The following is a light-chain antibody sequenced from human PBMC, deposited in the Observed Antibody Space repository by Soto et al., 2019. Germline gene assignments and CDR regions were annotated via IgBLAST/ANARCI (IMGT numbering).Light chain of an antibody. CDR1: QSISSS. CDR2: DAS. Sequence: DIQMTQSPSTLSASVGDRVTITCRASQSISSSLAWYQQKPGKAPKLLIYDASNLESGVPSIFSGSGSGTEFTLTISSLPPDDFATYYCQQYNSYRITFGQGTRLEIK. V-gene: IGKV1-5*01. CDR3: QQYNSYRIT. J-gene: IGKJ5*01.